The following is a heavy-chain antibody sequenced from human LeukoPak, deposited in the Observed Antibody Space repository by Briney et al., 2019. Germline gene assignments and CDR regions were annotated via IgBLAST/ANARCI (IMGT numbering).Heavy chain of an antibody. CDR1: GFTFSDYY. J-gene: IGHJ3*02. D-gene: IGHD6-19*01. CDR2: ISSSGSTI. Sequence: GGSLRLSCAASGFTFSDYYMSWIRQAPGKGLEWVSYISSSGSTIYYADSVKGRFTISRDNAENSLYLQMNSLRAEDTAVYYCAREGSGWENHDAFDIWGQGTMVTVSS. V-gene: IGHV3-11*01. CDR3: AREGSGWENHDAFDI.